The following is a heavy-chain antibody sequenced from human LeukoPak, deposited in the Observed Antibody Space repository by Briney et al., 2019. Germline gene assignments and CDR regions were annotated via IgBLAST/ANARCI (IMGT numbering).Heavy chain of an antibody. Sequence: PSETLSLTCIVSGGSIISSSYYWSWIRQPPGKGLEWIGEINHSGSTNYNPSLKSRVTISVDTSKNQFSLKLSSVTAADTAVYYCARGEQQLVPGWTYYYYGMDVWGQGTTVTVSS. CDR3: ARGEQQLVPGWTYYYYGMDV. J-gene: IGHJ6*02. CDR1: GGSIISSSYY. D-gene: IGHD6-13*01. CDR2: INHSGST. V-gene: IGHV4-39*07.